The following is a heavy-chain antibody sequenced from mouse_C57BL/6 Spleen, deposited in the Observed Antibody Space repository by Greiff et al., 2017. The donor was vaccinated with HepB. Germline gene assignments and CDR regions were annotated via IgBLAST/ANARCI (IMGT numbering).Heavy chain of an antibody. D-gene: IGHD2-1*01. CDR2: INPSSGYT. Sequence: VQLQQSGAELAKPGASVKLSCKASGYTFTSYWMHWVKQRPGQGLEWIGYINPSSGYTKYNQKFKDKAKLTADKSSSTAYMQLSSLTYEDSAVFYCARNYGNFYYFDYWGQGTTLTVAS. CDR3: ARNYGNFYYFDY. V-gene: IGHV1-7*01. CDR1: GYTFTSYW. J-gene: IGHJ2*01.